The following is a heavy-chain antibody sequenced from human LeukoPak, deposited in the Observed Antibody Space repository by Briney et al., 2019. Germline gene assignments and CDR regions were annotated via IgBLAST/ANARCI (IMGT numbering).Heavy chain of an antibody. D-gene: IGHD3-9*01. J-gene: IGHJ4*02. Sequence: GGSLRLSCAASGFTFSDYYMSWIRQAPGKGLEWVSYISSSGSTIYYADSVKGRFTISRDNAKNSLYLQMNSLRAEDTAVYYCASPAYYDILTGPLDCWGQGTLVTVSS. CDR1: GFTFSDYY. CDR2: ISSSGSTI. V-gene: IGHV3-11*01. CDR3: ASPAYYDILTGPLDC.